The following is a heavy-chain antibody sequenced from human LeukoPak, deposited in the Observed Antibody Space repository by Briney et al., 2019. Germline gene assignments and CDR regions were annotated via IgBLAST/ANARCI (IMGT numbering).Heavy chain of an antibody. D-gene: IGHD4-23*01. Sequence: PGGSLRLSCEASAFTFSSYAMSWVRQAPGKGLAWVSVISSSADSTYYADSVKGRFTISRDNSKNTLYLQMNSLRAEDTAVYYCAKPLEKYTYGGNFDYWGQGILVSVSS. CDR3: AKPLEKYTYGGNFDY. CDR1: AFTFSSYA. CDR2: ISSSADST. V-gene: IGHV3-23*01. J-gene: IGHJ4*02.